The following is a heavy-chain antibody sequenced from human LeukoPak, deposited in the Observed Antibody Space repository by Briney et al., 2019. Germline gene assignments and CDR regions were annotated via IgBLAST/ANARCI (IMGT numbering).Heavy chain of an antibody. CDR2: TYYRSKWYN. V-gene: IGHV6-1*01. D-gene: IGHD2-15*01. CDR1: GDSVSSNSAA. J-gene: IGHJ6*04. CDR3: AGDRPIVVVVAANYYYYYYGMDV. Sequence: SQTLSLTCAISGDSVSSNSAAWNWIRQSPSRGLEWMGRTYYRSKWYNDYAVSVISRITINPDTSKNQFSLQLNSVTPEDTAVYYCAGDRPIVVVVAANYYYYYYGMDVWGKGTTVTVSS.